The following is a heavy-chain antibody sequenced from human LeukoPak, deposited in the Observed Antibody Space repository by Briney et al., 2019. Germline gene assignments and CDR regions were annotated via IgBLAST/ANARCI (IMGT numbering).Heavy chain of an antibody. CDR3: TRRRATVTTWHFDY. D-gene: IGHD4-17*01. CDR1: GFTFGDYA. J-gene: IGHJ4*02. Sequence: GGSLRLSCTAYGFTFGDYAMSWVRQAPGKGLDWVGFIRSKALGGTTEYAASAKGRFTVSRDDSKSVAYLQMNSLKTEDTAVYYCTRRRATVTTWHFDYWGQGTLVTVSS. CDR2: IRSKALGGTT. V-gene: IGHV3-49*04.